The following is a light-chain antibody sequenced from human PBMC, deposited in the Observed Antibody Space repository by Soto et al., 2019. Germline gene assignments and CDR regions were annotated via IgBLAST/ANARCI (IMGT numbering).Light chain of an antibody. CDR1: QNVASY. Sequence: DIVLTQSPATLSLSPGESATLSCRASQNVASYLAWFQQKPGQPPRLLVYDVSTRATGIPARFSGSGSETDFTLTISSLDPEDFAFYYCQQRSRWPFTFGPGTKVDSK. CDR3: QQRSRWPFT. V-gene: IGKV3-11*01. CDR2: DVS. J-gene: IGKJ3*01.